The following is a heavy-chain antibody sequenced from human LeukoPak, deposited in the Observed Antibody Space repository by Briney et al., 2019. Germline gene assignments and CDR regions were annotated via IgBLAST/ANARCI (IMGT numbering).Heavy chain of an antibody. CDR1: GYSFTTYW. J-gene: IGHJ5*02. CDR2: IYPGDSDT. Sequence: GESLKISCQGSGYSFTTYWIGWVRQMPGKGLGWMGNIYPGDSDTRYSPSFKGQVTISADKSISTAYLQWSSLKASDTAMYYCARREAAAGTWWFDPWGQGTLVTVSS. D-gene: IGHD6-13*01. CDR3: ARREAAAGTWWFDP. V-gene: IGHV5-51*01.